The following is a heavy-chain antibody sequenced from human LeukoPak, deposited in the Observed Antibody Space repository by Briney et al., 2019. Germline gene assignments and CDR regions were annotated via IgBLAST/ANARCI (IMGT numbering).Heavy chain of an antibody. J-gene: IGHJ4*02. Sequence: GGSLRLSCAASGFTFSSYWMSWVRQAPGKGLEWVANIKQDGSEKYYVDSVKGRFTISRDNAKNSLYLQMNSLGAEDTAVHYCARYRYYGSGSFFDYWGQGTLVTVSS. CDR1: GFTFSSYW. V-gene: IGHV3-7*01. CDR3: ARYRYYGSGSFFDY. CDR2: IKQDGSEK. D-gene: IGHD3-10*01.